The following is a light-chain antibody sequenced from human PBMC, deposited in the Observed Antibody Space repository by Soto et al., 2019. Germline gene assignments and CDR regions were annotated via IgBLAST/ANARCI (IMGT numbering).Light chain of an antibody. CDR2: KAS. CDR3: QQYNSFPGT. Sequence: DIQMTQSPSTLSASVGDRITITCRASQSIRTWLAWYQQKPGKAPKLLIPKASSLESGVPSSFSGSGSGTEFTLTISSLQPDDFATYYCQQYNSFPGTFGQGTKVEIK. J-gene: IGKJ1*01. CDR1: QSIRTW. V-gene: IGKV1-5*03.